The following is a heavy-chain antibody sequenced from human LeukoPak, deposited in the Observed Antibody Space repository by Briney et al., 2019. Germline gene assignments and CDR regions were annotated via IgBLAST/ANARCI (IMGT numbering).Heavy chain of an antibody. D-gene: IGHD4-23*01. CDR3: ARVKIKFDYGGNSIDY. V-gene: IGHV1-18*01. Sequence: ASVKVSCKASGYIFTSYGISWVRQAPGQGLEWMGWISAYNGNTNYAQKLQGRVTMTTDTSTSTAYMELRSLRSDDTAVYYCARVKIKFDYGGNSIDYWGQGTLVTVSS. CDR2: ISAYNGNT. CDR1: GYIFTSYG. J-gene: IGHJ4*02.